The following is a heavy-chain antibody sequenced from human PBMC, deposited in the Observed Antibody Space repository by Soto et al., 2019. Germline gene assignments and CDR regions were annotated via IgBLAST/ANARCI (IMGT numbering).Heavy chain of an antibody. Sequence: GGSLRLSCAASGFTFSSYGMHWVRQAPGKGLEWVAVISYDGSNKYYADSVKGRFTISRDNSKNTLYLQMNSPRAEDTAVYYCAKGMRYYYYGMDVWGQGTTVTVSS. CDR2: ISYDGSNK. CDR3: AKGMRYYYYGMDV. CDR1: GFTFSSYG. V-gene: IGHV3-30*18. J-gene: IGHJ6*02.